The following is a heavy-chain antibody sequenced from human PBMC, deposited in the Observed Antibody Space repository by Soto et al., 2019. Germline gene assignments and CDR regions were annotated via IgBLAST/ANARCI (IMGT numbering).Heavy chain of an antibody. CDR3: ARGSGPRGRPY. Sequence: GGSLRLSCAASGFIFNNYWMHWVRQAPGKGLVWVSRINGDGSTTTYVDSVKGRFTISRDNAKNTVYLQMNSLRAEDTAVYYCARGSGPRGRPYWGQGILVTVSS. CDR1: GFIFNNYW. D-gene: IGHD3-16*01. J-gene: IGHJ4*02. CDR2: INGDGSTT. V-gene: IGHV3-74*01.